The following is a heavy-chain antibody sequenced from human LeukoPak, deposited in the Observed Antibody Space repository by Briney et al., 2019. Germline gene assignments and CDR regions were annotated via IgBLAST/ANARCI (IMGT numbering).Heavy chain of an antibody. Sequence: GGSLRLSCAASGFTVSSNYINWVRQAPGKGLEWVSLIYSGGTTYYADSVKGRFNISRDNSKNTVHLQMNNLRAEATAMYFCARRLYIVRGAFDIWGQGTMVTVSS. J-gene: IGHJ3*02. CDR3: ARRLYIVRGAFDI. CDR1: GFTVSSNY. D-gene: IGHD2/OR15-2a*01. CDR2: IYSGGTT. V-gene: IGHV3-53*01.